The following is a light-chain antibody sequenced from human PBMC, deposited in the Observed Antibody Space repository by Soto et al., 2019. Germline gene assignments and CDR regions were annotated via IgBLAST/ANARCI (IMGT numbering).Light chain of an antibody. J-gene: IGKJ1*01. CDR1: QSVSDK. CDR2: DAV. Sequence: EIMMTHSPDSRAVCPGGMATLAVRASQSVSDKVAWYQQTSGHPPKLLIYDAVIRAAGVPGRFSGSGSGTEFTLTTSSLHSEDYGAYFCQQYLNWPKTFRHGTKVDIK. CDR3: QQYLNWPKT. V-gene: IGKV3-15*01.